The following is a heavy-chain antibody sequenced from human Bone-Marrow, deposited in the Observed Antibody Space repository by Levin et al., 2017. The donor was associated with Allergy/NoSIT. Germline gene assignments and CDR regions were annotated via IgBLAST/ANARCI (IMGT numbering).Heavy chain of an antibody. D-gene: IGHD6-25*01. Sequence: PSETLSLTCTVSGASISSGDYYWAWIRQPPGKGLEWIGYIFYTGTTYYNPSLQSRVTISVDTSKNQVSLKVTSMTVADTAVYFCARGPRAANWFDPWGRGILVTASS. V-gene: IGHV4-30-4*01. CDR3: ARGPRAANWFDP. J-gene: IGHJ5*02. CDR2: IFYTGTT. CDR1: GASISSGDYY.